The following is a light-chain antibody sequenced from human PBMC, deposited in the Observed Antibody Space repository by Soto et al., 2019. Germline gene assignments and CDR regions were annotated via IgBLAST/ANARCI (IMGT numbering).Light chain of an antibody. Sequence: QSALTQPASVSGSPGQSITVSCTGTSSDFGDSTYVSWYQQHPGKAPRLIIYDVNNRPSGVAARFSASRSGNTASLTISGLQAEDEADYYCTSYTRSGLIVFGTGTKLTV. J-gene: IGLJ1*01. V-gene: IGLV2-14*01. CDR1: SSDFGDSTY. CDR3: TSYTRSGLIV. CDR2: DVN.